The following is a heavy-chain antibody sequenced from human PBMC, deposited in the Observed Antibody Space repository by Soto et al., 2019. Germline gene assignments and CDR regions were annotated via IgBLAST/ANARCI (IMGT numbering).Heavy chain of an antibody. CDR3: ARDAPTMVRGVSYAFDI. CDR1: GGTFSSYA. CDR2: IIPIFGTA. D-gene: IGHD3-10*01. J-gene: IGHJ3*02. V-gene: IGHV1-69*06. Sequence: SVKVSGKASGGTFSSYAISWVRQAPGQGLEWMGGIIPIFGTANYAQKFQGRVTITADKSTSTAYMELSSLRSEDTAVYYCARDAPTMVRGVSYAFDIWGQGTMVTVSS.